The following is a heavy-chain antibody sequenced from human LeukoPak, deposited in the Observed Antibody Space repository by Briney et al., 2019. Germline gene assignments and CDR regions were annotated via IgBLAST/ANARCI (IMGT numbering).Heavy chain of an antibody. CDR1: GFTFSNDP. CDR2: ISNDGSPK. J-gene: IGHJ4*02. D-gene: IGHD2-2*01. Sequence: GGSLRLSCAASGFTFSNDPMHWVRQAPGKGLDWVAVISNDGSPKYYADSVKGRFTISRDNSKNTLFLQKDSMTTEDSAVYFCARGESVAMGSIDYWAREPWSPSPQ. CDR3: ARGESVAMGSIDY. V-gene: IGHV3-30*01.